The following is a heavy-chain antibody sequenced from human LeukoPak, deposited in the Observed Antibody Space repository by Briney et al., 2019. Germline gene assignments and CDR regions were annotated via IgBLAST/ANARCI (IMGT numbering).Heavy chain of an antibody. CDR3: ARDRGTGTTGPIDY. CDR2: INPSGGST. D-gene: IGHD1-7*01. Sequence: ASVKVSCKASGYTFTGYYMHWVRQAPGQELEWMGIINPSGGSTSYAQKFQGRVTMTRDMSTSTVYMELSSLRSEDTAVYYCARDRGTGTTGPIDYWGQGTLVTVSS. J-gene: IGHJ4*02. V-gene: IGHV1-46*01. CDR1: GYTFTGYY.